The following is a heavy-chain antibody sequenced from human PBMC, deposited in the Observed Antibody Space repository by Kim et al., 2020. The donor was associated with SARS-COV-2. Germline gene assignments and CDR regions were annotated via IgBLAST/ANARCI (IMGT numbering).Heavy chain of an antibody. Sequence: ASVKVSCKASGYTFTSYGISWVRQAPGQGLEWMGWISAYNCNTNYAQKLQGRVTMTTDTSTSTAYMELRSLRSDDTAVYYCARAGDIVVVPAAIRGLDPWGQGTLVTVSS. J-gene: IGHJ5*02. CDR2: ISAYNCNT. D-gene: IGHD2-2*02. CDR3: ARAGDIVVVPAAIRGLDP. CDR1: GYTFTSYG. V-gene: IGHV1-18*01.